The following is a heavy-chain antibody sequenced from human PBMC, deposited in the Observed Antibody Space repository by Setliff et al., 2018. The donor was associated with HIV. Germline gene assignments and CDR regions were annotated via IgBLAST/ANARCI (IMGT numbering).Heavy chain of an antibody. CDR3: ARVNSGYYYFHY. V-gene: IGHV3-53*01. CDR1: GFTLSSSH. CDR2: IYSDGRT. Sequence: GGSLRLSCAASGFTLSSSHMTWVRQAPGKGLEWVSFIYSDGRTHYADSVKGLFTLSRDNSKNVMHLQMNGLRPEDTAVYYCARVNSGYYYFHYWGQGTLVTVSS. J-gene: IGHJ4*02. D-gene: IGHD3-22*01.